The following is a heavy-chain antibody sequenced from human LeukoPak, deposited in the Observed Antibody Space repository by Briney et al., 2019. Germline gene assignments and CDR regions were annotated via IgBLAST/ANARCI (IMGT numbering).Heavy chain of an antibody. Sequence: ASVKVSCKASGYTFTNYAMHWVRQAPGQRLEWMGWMNPNSGNTGYAQKFQGRVTITRNTSISTAYMELSSLRSEDTAVYYCARQAQWLVRVDYYYYMDVWGKGTTVTVSS. CDR1: GYTFTNYA. V-gene: IGHV1-8*03. J-gene: IGHJ6*03. CDR3: ARQAQWLVRVDYYYYMDV. CDR2: MNPNSGNT. D-gene: IGHD6-19*01.